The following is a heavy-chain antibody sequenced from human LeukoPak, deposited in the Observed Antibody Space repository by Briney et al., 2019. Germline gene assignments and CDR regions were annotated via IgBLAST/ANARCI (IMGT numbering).Heavy chain of an antibody. J-gene: IGHJ5*02. CDR3: ARGEIGGNFDP. V-gene: IGHV1-46*01. D-gene: IGHD4-23*01. CDR2: IHPSDGDT. CDR1: GYTFTNFY. Sequence: GASVKVSCKASGYTFTNFYMHWVRQAPGQGLEWMGLIHPSDGDTKYAQEFQGRVTITRDTSASTAYMELSSLRSEDTAVYYCARGEIGGNFDPWGQGTLATVSS.